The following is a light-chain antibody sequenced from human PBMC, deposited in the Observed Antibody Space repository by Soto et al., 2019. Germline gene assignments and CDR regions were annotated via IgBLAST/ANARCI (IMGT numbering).Light chain of an antibody. J-gene: IGKJ4*01. V-gene: IGKV3-11*01. CDR2: DAS. CDR1: QSVSSY. Sequence: EIVLTQYTATLSLSPGERATLSCRASQSVSSYLAWYQQKPGQAPRLLIYDASNRATGIPARFSGSGSGTDFTLTISSLEPEDFAVYYCQQRSNWLTFGGGTKVDIK. CDR3: QQRSNWLT.